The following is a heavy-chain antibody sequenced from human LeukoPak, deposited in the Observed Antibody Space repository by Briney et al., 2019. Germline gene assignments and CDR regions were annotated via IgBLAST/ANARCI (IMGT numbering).Heavy chain of an antibody. J-gene: IGHJ5*02. D-gene: IGHD1-1*01. CDR3: ARGRRIRLERQWNWFDP. CDR1: GFTFSSYS. CDR2: ISSSSSYI. V-gene: IGHV3-21*01. Sequence: GGSLRLSCAASGFTFSSYSMNWVRQAPGKGLEWVSSISSSSSYIYYADSVKGRFTISRDNAKNSLYLQMNSLRAEDTAVYYCARGRRIRLERQWNWFDPWGQGTLVTVSS.